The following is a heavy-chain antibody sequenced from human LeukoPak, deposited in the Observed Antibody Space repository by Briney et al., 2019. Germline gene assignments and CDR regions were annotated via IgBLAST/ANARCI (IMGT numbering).Heavy chain of an antibody. D-gene: IGHD1-14*01. V-gene: IGHV4-39*01. CDR2: IYYSGST. CDR3: ARVQEPQIDYYFDY. CDR1: GGSISSSSYY. Sequence: SSETLSLTCTVSGGSISSSSYYWGWIRQPPGKGLEWIGSIYYSGSTYYNPSLKSRVTISVDTSKNQFSLKLSSVTAADTAVYYCARVQEPQIDYYFDYWGQGTLVTVSS. J-gene: IGHJ4*02.